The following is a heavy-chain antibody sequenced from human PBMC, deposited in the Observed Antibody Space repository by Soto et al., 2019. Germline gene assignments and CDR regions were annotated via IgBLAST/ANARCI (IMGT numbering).Heavy chain of an antibody. D-gene: IGHD2-15*01. CDR2: IYYSGST. CDR3: ASGGSCYSRYCYFDC. J-gene: IGHJ4*02. V-gene: IGHV4-59*01. CDR1: GGSISSYY. Sequence: PSETLSLTCTVSGGSISSYYWSWIRQPPGKGLEWIGYIYYSGSTNYNPSLKSRVTISVDTSKNQFSLKLSSVTAADTAVYYCASGGSCYSRYCYFDCWGQGTLVTVAS.